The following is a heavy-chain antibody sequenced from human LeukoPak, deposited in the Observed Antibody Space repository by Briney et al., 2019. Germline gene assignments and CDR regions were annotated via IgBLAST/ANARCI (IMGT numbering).Heavy chain of an antibody. CDR2: ISYDGSNK. Sequence: GGSLRLSCAASGFSFSSYGMHWVRQAPGKGLEWVAFISYDGSNKYYADSVKGRFTISRDDYKNTLFLQINSLRAEDTAVYYCARDRYCTNGVCYRLAFDIWGQGTMVTVSS. CDR3: ARDRYCTNGVCYRLAFDI. J-gene: IGHJ3*02. D-gene: IGHD2-8*01. V-gene: IGHV3-30*03. CDR1: GFSFSSYG.